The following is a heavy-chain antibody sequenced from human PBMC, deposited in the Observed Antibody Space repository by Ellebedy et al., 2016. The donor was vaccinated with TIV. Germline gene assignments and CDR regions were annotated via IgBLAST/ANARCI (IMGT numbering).Heavy chain of an antibody. CDR3: ARDARLPGGIDY. Sequence: GESLKISCVASGFNFNSYWMQWVRQAPGKGLVWVSGINSDGSSTFYADSVKGRFTVSRDNAKNTLYLQMNSLRAEDTTVYYCARDARLPGGIDYWGQGTLVPVSS. CDR1: GFNFNSYW. V-gene: IGHV3-74*01. CDR2: INSDGSST. D-gene: IGHD2-21*02. J-gene: IGHJ4*02.